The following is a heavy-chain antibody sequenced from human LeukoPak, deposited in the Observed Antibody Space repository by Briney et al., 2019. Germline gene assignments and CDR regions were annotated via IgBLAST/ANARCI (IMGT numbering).Heavy chain of an antibody. CDR3: ASEYSSSWYVAY. D-gene: IGHD6-13*01. Sequence: PSETLSLTCTVSGGSISSSSYYWGWIRQPPGKGLEWLGSIYYSGSTYYNPSLKSRVTISVDTSKNQFSLRLSSVTAADTAVYYCASEYSSSWYVAYWGQGTLVTVSS. CDR2: IYYSGST. J-gene: IGHJ4*02. V-gene: IGHV4-39*01. CDR1: GGSISSSSYY.